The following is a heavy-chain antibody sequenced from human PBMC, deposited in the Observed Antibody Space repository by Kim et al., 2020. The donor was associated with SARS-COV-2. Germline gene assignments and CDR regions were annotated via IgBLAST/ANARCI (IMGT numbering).Heavy chain of an antibody. Sequence: GESLKISCKGSGYIFTSYWISWVRQMPGKGLEWMGRIDPSDSYTNYSPSFQGHVTISADKSISTAYLQWSSLKASDTAMYYCARGINYYYGMDVWGQGTTVTVSS. CDR2: IDPSDSYT. D-gene: IGHD1-20*01. CDR1: GYIFTSYW. V-gene: IGHV5-10-1*01. J-gene: IGHJ6*02. CDR3: ARGINYYYGMDV.